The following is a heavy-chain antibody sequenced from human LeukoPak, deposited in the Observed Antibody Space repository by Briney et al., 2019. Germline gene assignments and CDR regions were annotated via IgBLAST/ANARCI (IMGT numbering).Heavy chain of an antibody. CDR2: ISSSCTFA. J-gene: IGHJ6*03. D-gene: IGHD3-10*01. CDR3: AREVLLWFGEITQDYYMDV. V-gene: IGHV3-21*01. Sequence: GGSLRLSCAAPGFSFSNYTMNWVRHAPGKALQLVSFISSSCTFAHYADSVKGRFTISRDNAKNSLYLQMNSLRAEDTAVYYCAREVLLWFGEITQDYYMDVWGKGTTVTISS. CDR1: GFSFSNYT.